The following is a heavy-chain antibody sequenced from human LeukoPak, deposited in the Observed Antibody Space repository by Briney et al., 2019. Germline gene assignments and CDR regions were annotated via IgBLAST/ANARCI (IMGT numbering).Heavy chain of an antibody. CDR3: ARSYYDILGAFDY. J-gene: IGHJ4*02. V-gene: IGHV1-69*01. CDR2: IIPIFGTA. D-gene: IGHD3-9*01. Sequence: SVKVSCKASGGTFSSYAISWVRQAPGQGLEWVGGIIPIFGTANYAQKFQGRVTITADESTSTAYMELSSLRSEDTAVYYCARSYYDILGAFDYWGQGTLVTVSS. CDR1: GGTFSSYA.